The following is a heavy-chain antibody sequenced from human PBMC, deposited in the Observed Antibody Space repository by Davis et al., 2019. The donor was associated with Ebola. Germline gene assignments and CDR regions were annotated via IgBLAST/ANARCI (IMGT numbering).Heavy chain of an antibody. CDR2: INHSGST. D-gene: IGHD3-3*01. Sequence: PSETLSLTCAVYGGSFSGYYWSWIRQPPGKGLEWIGEINHSGSTNYNPSLKSRVTISVDTSKNQFSLKLSSVTAADTAVYYCAREGAAITIFGVVTPRVNYMDVWGKGTTVTVSS. CDR3: AREGAAITIFGVVTPRVNYMDV. V-gene: IGHV4-34*01. CDR1: GGSFSGYY. J-gene: IGHJ6*03.